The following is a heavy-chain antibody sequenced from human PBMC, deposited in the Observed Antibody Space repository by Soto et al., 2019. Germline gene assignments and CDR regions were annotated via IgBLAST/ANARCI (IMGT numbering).Heavy chain of an antibody. V-gene: IGHV4-34*01. CDR3: ARGGYCSGGSCDY. Sequence: QVQLQQWGAGLLKPSETLSLTCAVYGGSFSGYYWSWIRQPPGKRLEWIGEINHSGSTNYNPSLKGRVTISVDTSKNQFSLKLSSVTVADTAVYYWARGGYCSGGSCDYWGQGTLVTVSS. CDR2: INHSGST. CDR1: GGSFSGYY. D-gene: IGHD2-15*01. J-gene: IGHJ4*02.